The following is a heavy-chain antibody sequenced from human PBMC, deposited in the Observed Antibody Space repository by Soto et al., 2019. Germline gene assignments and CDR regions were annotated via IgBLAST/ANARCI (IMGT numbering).Heavy chain of an antibody. Sequence: PGGSLRLSCEASGFNFSRSWMSWVRQAPGKGLEWVANMKEDGSEKYYADSVRGRSTISRDNAKNSVHLQMNSLRVEDTAVYYCARGFYTDYWGQGALVTVYS. CDR3: ARGFYTDY. CDR2: MKEDGSEK. V-gene: IGHV3-7*01. CDR1: GFNFSRSW. J-gene: IGHJ4*02. D-gene: IGHD3-3*01.